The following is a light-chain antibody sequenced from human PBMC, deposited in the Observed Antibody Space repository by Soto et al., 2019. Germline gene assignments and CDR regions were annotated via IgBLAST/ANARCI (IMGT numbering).Light chain of an antibody. J-gene: IGKJ4*01. CDR1: QSVSSN. Sequence: EIVLTQSPATLSLSPGERATLSCRASQSVSSNLAWYQQKPGQAPRLLIYDASNRATGIPARFSGSGSGTDFTLTISRLEPEDFAVYYCQQRSNWTLTFGGGTKVEIK. CDR3: QQRSNWTLT. V-gene: IGKV3-11*01. CDR2: DAS.